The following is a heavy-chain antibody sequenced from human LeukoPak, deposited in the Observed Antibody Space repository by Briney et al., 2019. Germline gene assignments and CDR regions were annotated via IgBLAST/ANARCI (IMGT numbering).Heavy chain of an antibody. CDR3: ARHGGYCSSTSCYTGEDYYYYGMDV. CDR2: IYPGDSDT. J-gene: IGHJ6*02. Sequence: GESLQISCQGSGYSFTSYWIGWVRQMPGKGLEWMEIIYPGDSDTRYSPSFQGQVTISADKSISTAYLQWSSLKASDTAMYYCARHGGYCSSTSCYTGEDYYYYGMDVWGQGTTVTVSS. CDR1: GYSFTSYW. V-gene: IGHV5-51*01. D-gene: IGHD2-2*02.